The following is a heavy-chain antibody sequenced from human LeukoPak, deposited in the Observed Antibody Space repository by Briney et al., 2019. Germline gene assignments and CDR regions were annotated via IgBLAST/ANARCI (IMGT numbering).Heavy chain of an antibody. D-gene: IGHD2-2*01. Sequence: SVKVSCKASGGTFSSYAINWVRQAPGQGLEWMGGIIPIFGTANYAQKFQGRVTITADESTSTAYMELSSLRSEDTAVYYCARAVIPGAITHYMDVWGKGTTVTVSS. CDR3: ARAVIPGAITHYMDV. V-gene: IGHV1-69*13. CDR2: IIPIFGTA. CDR1: GGTFSSYA. J-gene: IGHJ6*03.